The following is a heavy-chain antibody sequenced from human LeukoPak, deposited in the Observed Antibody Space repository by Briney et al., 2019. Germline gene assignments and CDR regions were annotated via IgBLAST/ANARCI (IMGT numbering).Heavy chain of an antibody. Sequence: SETLSLTCTVSGGSISRSSYYWAWIRQSPGKGLEWIGSIYYSGNTHYNPSLKSRVTISVDTSKNQFSLKLSSVTAADTAVYYCARSPRRGIVPRATNYYFDYWGQGTLVTVSS. CDR2: IYYSGNT. D-gene: IGHD6-6*01. CDR3: ARSPRRGIVPRATNYYFDY. V-gene: IGHV4-39*01. J-gene: IGHJ4*02. CDR1: GGSISRSSYY.